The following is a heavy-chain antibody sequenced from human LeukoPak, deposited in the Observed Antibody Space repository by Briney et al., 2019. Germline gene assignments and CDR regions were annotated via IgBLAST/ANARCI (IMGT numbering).Heavy chain of an antibody. V-gene: IGHV4-39*07. Sequence: SETLSLTCTVSGGSISSSSYYWGWIRQPPGKGLEWIGSIYYSGSTYYNPSLKSRVTISVDTSKNQFSLKLSSVTAADTAVYYCARVGVADYYYYYMDVWGKGTTVTVSS. CDR3: ARVGVADYYYYYMDV. CDR1: GGSISSSSYY. CDR2: IYYSGST. D-gene: IGHD6-19*01. J-gene: IGHJ6*03.